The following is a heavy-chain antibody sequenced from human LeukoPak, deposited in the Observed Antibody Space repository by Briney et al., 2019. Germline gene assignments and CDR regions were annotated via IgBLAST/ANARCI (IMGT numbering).Heavy chain of an antibody. J-gene: IGHJ4*02. CDR3: VSLDVSSSWYEN. CDR2: VRSKANKYGT. CDR1: GFTFSGSA. Sequence: AVSLRLSCAASGFTFSGSAMHWVCQGSGKGLERVGRVRSKANKYGTGYAALVNGRFTISRDDSKNTAYLQTNGLKTEDTAMYYCVSLDVSSSWYENWGQGTLVTVSS. V-gene: IGHV3-73*01. D-gene: IGHD6-13*01.